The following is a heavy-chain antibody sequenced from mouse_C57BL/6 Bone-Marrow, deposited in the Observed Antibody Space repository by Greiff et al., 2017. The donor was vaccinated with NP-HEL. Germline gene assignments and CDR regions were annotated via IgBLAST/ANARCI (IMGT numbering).Heavy chain of an antibody. CDR3: ARGGYGSSAGY. CDR1: GYTFTSYG. J-gene: IGHJ2*01. CDR2: IYPRSGNT. D-gene: IGHD1-1*01. Sequence: VQLQQSGAELARPGASVKLSCKASGYTFTSYGISWVKQRTGQGLEWIGEIYPRSGNTYYNEKFKGKATLTADKSSSTAYMELRSLTSEASAVYFCARGGYGSSAGYWGQGTTLTVSS. V-gene: IGHV1-81*01.